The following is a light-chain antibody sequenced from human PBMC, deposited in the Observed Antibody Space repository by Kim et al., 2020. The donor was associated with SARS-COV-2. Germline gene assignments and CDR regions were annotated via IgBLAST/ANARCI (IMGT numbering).Light chain of an antibody. CDR2: LNSDGSH. CDR1: SGHSSYA. Sequence: VKLTCTLSSGHSSYAIAWHQQQPGKGPRYLMELNSDGSHSKGDGIPDRFSGASSGAERYLTISSLQSEDEAYYYCQTWGTGIPWVFGGGTQLTVL. CDR3: QTWGTGIPWV. J-gene: IGLJ3*02. V-gene: IGLV4-69*01.